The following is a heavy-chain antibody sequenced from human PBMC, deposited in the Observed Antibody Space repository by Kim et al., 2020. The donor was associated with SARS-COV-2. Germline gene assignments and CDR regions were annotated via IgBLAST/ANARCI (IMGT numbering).Heavy chain of an antibody. V-gene: IGHV3-33*01. CDR2: IWYDGSNK. J-gene: IGHJ6*02. Sequence: GGSLRLSCAASGFTFSSYGMHWVRQAPGKGLEWVAVIWYDGSNKYYADSVKGRFTISRDNSKNTLYLQMNSLRAEDTAVYYCARESWTYCTNGVCPIDYYGMDVWGQGTTVTVSS. CDR3: ARESWTYCTNGVCPIDYYGMDV. CDR1: GFTFSSYG. D-gene: IGHD2-8*01.